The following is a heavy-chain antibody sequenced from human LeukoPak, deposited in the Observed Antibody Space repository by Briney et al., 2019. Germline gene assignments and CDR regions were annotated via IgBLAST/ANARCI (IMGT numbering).Heavy chain of an antibody. Sequence: SETLSLTCTVSGGSISSSSYYWGWIRQPPGKGLEWIGSIYYSGSTYYNPSLKSRVTISVDTSKNQCSLKVSSVTAADTAVYYCARGPQMATIEHFDYWGQGTLVTVSS. D-gene: IGHD5-24*01. CDR1: GGSISSSSYY. CDR3: ARGPQMATIEHFDY. V-gene: IGHV4-39*07. J-gene: IGHJ4*02. CDR2: IYYSGST.